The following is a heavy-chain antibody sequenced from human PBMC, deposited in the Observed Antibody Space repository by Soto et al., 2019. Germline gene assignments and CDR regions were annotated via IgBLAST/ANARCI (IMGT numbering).Heavy chain of an antibody. Sequence: QVQLVESGGGVVQPGRSLRLSRAASGFTFSSYAMHWVRQAPGKGLEWVAVISYDGSNKYYADSVKGRFTISRDNSKNTLYLQMNSLRAEDTAVYYCASDSSSPSHYYYYGMDVWGQGTTVTVSS. J-gene: IGHJ6*02. D-gene: IGHD6-13*01. CDR2: ISYDGSNK. CDR3: ASDSSSPSHYYYYGMDV. V-gene: IGHV3-30-3*01. CDR1: GFTFSSYA.